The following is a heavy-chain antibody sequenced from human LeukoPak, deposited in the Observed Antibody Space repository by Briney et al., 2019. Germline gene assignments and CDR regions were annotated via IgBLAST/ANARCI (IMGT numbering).Heavy chain of an antibody. CDR2: ISVYNDNT. J-gene: IGHJ4*02. D-gene: IGHD1-14*01. V-gene: IGHV1-18*01. CDR3: AHSSNLPESIPFDY. Sequence: ASVKVSCKASGYTFTSHGFSWLRQAPGQGLEWMEWISVYNDNTNYAQQFRGRVTMTIDTSTSTAYMELRNLRSDDTAVYFCAHSSNLPESIPFDYWGQGTLVTVSS. CDR1: GYTFTSHG.